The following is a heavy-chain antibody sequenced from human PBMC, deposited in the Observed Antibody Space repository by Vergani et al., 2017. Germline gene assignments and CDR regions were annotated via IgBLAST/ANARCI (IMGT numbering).Heavy chain of an antibody. CDR3: AREERSNTSPFVGD. J-gene: IGHJ4*02. Sequence: EVHLLESGGGQVEAGGSLRLSCVASGFTFSNYAMSWVRQTSGKGLEWVSAISGHGDRTYYADSVKGRFTISRANSKNTVYLQMNSLKAEDRATYYCAREERSNTSPFVGDWGQGTLVTV. CDR1: GFTFSNYA. V-gene: IGHV3-23*01. D-gene: IGHD2/OR15-2a*01. CDR2: ISGHGDRT.